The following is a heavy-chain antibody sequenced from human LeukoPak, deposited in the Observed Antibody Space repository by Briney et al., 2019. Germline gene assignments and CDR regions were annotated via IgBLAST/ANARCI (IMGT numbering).Heavy chain of an antibody. CDR2: IHHSGNS. CDR1: GGSITGSYW. Sequence: SGTLSLTCAVSGGSITGSYWWSWVRQPPGKGLEWIGEIHHSGNSNYNPSLKSRVTMSVDKSKNQFSLKLSSVTAADTAVYYCARQGRVAGLIRDFDYWGQGILVTVSS. J-gene: IGHJ4*02. CDR3: ARQGRVAGLIRDFDY. V-gene: IGHV4-4*02. D-gene: IGHD6-19*01.